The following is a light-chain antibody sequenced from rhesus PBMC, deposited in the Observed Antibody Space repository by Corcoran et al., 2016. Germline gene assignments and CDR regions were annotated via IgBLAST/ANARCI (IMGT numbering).Light chain of an antibody. J-gene: IGLJ6*01. V-gene: IGLV2-19*02. CDR1: SNGVGYYAA. CDR2: EVS. Sequence: QSGPTQSPSVSGSPGQSVTIFCTGTSNGVGYYAAVSWYQQYPDKAPRFLIYEVSKRPSGVSDRFSGSKSGNTASLTISGLQAEDEAHYYCCSFAVGGTFVFGSGTKLTVL. CDR3: CSFAVGGTFV.